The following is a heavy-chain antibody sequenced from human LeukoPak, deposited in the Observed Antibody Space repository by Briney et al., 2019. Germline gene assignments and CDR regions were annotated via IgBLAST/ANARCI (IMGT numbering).Heavy chain of an antibody. D-gene: IGHD3-9*01. CDR2: IYYSGST. V-gene: IGHV4-59*01. CDR1: GGSISSDY. CDR3: ARLPMHYDILTGYPMYYYGMDV. J-gene: IGHJ6*02. Sequence: SETLSLTWTVSGGSISSDYWSWIRQPPGKGLEWIGYIYYSGSTNYNPSLKGRVTISVDTSKNQFSLKLSSVTAADTAVYYCARLPMHYDILTGYPMYYYGMDVWGQGTTVTVSS.